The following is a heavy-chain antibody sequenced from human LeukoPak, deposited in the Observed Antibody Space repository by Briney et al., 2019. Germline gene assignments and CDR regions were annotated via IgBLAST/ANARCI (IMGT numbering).Heavy chain of an antibody. CDR3: ATSARLQGLGFDY. Sequence: PGGSLRLSCTASGFTFSSYTMSWVRQAPGKGLEWVSAISGSGGSTYYADSVKGRFTISRDNSKNTLYLQMNSLRAEDTAVYYCATSARLQGLGFDYWGQGTLVTVSS. CDR2: ISGSGGST. V-gene: IGHV3-23*01. J-gene: IGHJ4*02. CDR1: GFTFSSYT. D-gene: IGHD5-24*01.